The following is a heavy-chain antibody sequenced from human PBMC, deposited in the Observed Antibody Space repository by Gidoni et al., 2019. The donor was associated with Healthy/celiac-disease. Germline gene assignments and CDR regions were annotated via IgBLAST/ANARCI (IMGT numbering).Heavy chain of an antibody. D-gene: IGHD4-17*01. J-gene: IGHJ4*02. CDR2: SRSSSSYI. CDR3: ARDRATVTWDY. Sequence: EVQLVESGGGLVKPGGSLRLSCAASGFTFRSYSMNWVRQAPGKGLEWVSSSRSSSSYIYYADSVKGRFTISRDKGKNSLYLQMNSLRAEDTAVYYCARDRATVTWDYWGQGTLVTVSS. CDR1: GFTFRSYS. V-gene: IGHV3-21*01.